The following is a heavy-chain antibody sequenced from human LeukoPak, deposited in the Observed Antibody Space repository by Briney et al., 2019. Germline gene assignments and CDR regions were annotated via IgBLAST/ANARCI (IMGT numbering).Heavy chain of an antibody. CDR3: ATDLRSRVAKTFDY. CDR1: GFTFSSYA. D-gene: IGHD1-26*01. CDR2: ITGSGGSA. J-gene: IGHJ4*02. V-gene: IGHV3-23*01. Sequence: GGSLRLSCAASGFTFSSYAMSWVRQAPGKGLEWVSTITGSGGSAYHADSVKGRFTISRDNSKNTLFLQMNSLRAEDTAVYYCATDLRSRVAKTFDYWGQGTLVTVSS.